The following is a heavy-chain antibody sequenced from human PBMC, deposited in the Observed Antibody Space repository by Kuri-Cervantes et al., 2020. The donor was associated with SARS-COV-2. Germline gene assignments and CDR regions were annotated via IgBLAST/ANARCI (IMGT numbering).Heavy chain of an antibody. CDR3: ARGLIVVVPAAIPALRPVGRRENWFDP. J-gene: IGHJ5*02. D-gene: IGHD2-2*02. CDR1: GGSISSGSYY. CDR2: IYYSGST. Sequence: GSLRLSCTVSGGSISSGSYYWSWIRQPPGKGLEWIGYIYYSGSTNYNPSLKSRVTISVDTSKNQFSLKLSSVTAADTAVYYCARGLIVVVPAAIPALRPVGRRENWFDPWGQGTLVTVSS. V-gene: IGHV4-61*01.